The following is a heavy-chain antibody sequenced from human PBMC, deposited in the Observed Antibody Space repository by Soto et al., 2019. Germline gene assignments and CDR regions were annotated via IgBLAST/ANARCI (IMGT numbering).Heavy chain of an antibody. CDR1: GFTFSSYA. CDR2: ISGSGGST. CDR3: AKDLMDIVVVVAATAGGGPLDY. D-gene: IGHD2-15*01. Sequence: GGSLRLSCAASGFTFSSYAMSWVRQAPGKGLEWVSAISGSGGSTYYADSVKGRFTISRDNSKNTLYLQMNSLRAEDTAVYYCAKDLMDIVVVVAATAGGGPLDYWGQGTLVTVSS. V-gene: IGHV3-23*01. J-gene: IGHJ4*02.